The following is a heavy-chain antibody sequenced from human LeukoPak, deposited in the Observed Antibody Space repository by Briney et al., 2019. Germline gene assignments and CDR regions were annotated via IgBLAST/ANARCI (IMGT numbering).Heavy chain of an antibody. CDR1: GYTFTSYY. CDR2: IHPTVGDS. D-gene: IGHD6-13*01. CDR3: ARYGFSSVWQGGWHAFDL. J-gene: IGHJ3*01. Sequence: ASVKVSCKASGYTFTSYYLHWVRQAPGQGLEWMGIIHPTVGDSTYAQKFQGRVTMTRDMSTGTVYMDLSSLRSEDTAVYYCARYGFSSVWQGGWHAFDLWVQGTTVTVFS. V-gene: IGHV1-46*01.